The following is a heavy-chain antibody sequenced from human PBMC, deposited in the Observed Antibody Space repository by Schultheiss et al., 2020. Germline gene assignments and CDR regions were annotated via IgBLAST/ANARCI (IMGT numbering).Heavy chain of an antibody. CDR3: AKAIPNYYYYGLDV. V-gene: IGHV3-23*01. Sequence: GGSLRLSCAASGFTFSSYAMNWVRLAPGKGLEWVSSISASGGTTYYADSVKGRFTISRDNSKNTLFLQMNSLRAEDTALYYCAKAIPNYYYYGLDVWGQGTTGTVSS. J-gene: IGHJ6*02. CDR2: ISASGGTT. CDR1: GFTFSSYA. D-gene: IGHD2-21*01.